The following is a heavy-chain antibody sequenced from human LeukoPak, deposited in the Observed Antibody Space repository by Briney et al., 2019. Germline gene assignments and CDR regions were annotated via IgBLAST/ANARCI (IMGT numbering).Heavy chain of an antibody. Sequence: GGSLRLSCAASGFTVSSNYMSWVRQASGKGLEWVSVIYSGGSTYYADSVKGRFTISRDNSKNTLYLQMNSLRVEDTAVYYCARVYTSTWYLGYLHMDVWGKGITVTVSS. D-gene: IGHD6-13*01. CDR1: GFTVSSNY. CDR3: ARVYTSTWYLGYLHMDV. V-gene: IGHV3-53*01. CDR2: IYSGGST. J-gene: IGHJ6*03.